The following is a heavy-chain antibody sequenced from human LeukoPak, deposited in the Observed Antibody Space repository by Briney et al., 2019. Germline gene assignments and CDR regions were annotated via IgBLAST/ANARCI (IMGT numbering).Heavy chain of an antibody. CDR1: GFTFSSYW. J-gene: IGHJ4*02. CDR3: ARAGAYHFDN. D-gene: IGHD3-16*01. V-gene: IGHV3-74*01. Sequence: PGGSLRLSCAASGFTFSSYWMQWVRQAPGKGLVWVSRIISDGSTTNYADSVKGRFTISRDNAKNTLYLQMNSLRVEDTAVYCCARAGAYHFDNWGQGTLVTVSS. CDR2: IISDGSTT.